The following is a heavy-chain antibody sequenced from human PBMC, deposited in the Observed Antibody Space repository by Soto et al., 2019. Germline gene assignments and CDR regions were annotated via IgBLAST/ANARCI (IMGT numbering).Heavy chain of an antibody. Sequence: EVQLLESGGGLVQPGGSLRLSCTASGFTFSSYAMSWVRQAPGKALEWVSTISGNSGKPNYAESVKGRFSISRDNSKNTVHLQLDSLRAEDTAVYFCAKLGFVLMELYYFHQWGHGTLVTVSS. CDR2: ISGNSGKP. CDR3: AKLGFVLMELYYFHQ. D-gene: IGHD2-8*01. J-gene: IGHJ4*01. V-gene: IGHV3-23*01. CDR1: GFTFSSYA.